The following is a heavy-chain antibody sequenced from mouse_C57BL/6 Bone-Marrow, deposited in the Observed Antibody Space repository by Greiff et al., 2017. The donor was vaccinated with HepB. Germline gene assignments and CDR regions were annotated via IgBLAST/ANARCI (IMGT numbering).Heavy chain of an antibody. V-gene: IGHV1-69*01. Sequence: QVQLQQPGAELVMPGASVKLSCKASGYTFTSYWMHWVKQRPGQGLEWIGEIDPSDSYTNYNQKFKGKSTLTVDKSSSTAYMQLSSLTSEDSAVYDCSRFGNLLGWFAYWGQGTLVTVSA. CDR2: IDPSDSYT. J-gene: IGHJ3*01. D-gene: IGHD2-1*01. CDR3: SRFGNLLGWFAY. CDR1: GYTFTSYW.